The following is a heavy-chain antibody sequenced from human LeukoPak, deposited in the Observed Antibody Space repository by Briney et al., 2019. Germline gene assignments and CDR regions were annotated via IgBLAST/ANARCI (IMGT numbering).Heavy chain of an antibody. CDR1: GFTFSSYA. V-gene: IGHV4-59*01. J-gene: IGHJ4*01. Sequence: GSLRLSCAASGFTFSSYAMSWIRQPPGKGLEWIGYIYYSGSTNYNPSLKSRVTISVDTSKNQFSLKLSSVTAADTAVYYCARVIGIDADYYDSSGYNGVYFDYWGQEPWSPSPQ. D-gene: IGHD3-22*01. CDR3: ARVIGIDADYYDSSGYNGVYFDY. CDR2: IYYSGST.